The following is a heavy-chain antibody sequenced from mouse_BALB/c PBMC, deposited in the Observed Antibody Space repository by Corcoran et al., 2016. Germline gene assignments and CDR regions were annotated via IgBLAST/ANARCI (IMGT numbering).Heavy chain of an antibody. CDR3: AREPYAMDY. CDR2: INTYTGEP. CDR1: GYTFTNYG. J-gene: IGHJ4*01. Sequence: QIQLVQPGPELKKPGETVKISCKASGYTFTNYGMNWVKQAPGKGLKWMGWINTYTGEPTYADAFKGRFAFSLETSASTAYLQINNLKNEDTATYFCAREPYAMDYWGQGTSVTVSS. V-gene: IGHV9-3-1*01.